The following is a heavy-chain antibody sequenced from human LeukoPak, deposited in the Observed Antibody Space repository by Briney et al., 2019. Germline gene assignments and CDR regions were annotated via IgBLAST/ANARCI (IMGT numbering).Heavy chain of an antibody. J-gene: IGHJ3*02. D-gene: IGHD3-3*01. V-gene: IGHV3-30*04. CDR3: ARESWSDPVAFDI. CDR2: ISYGGIDK. CDR1: GFNFSSYA. Sequence: SGGSLRLSCAASGFNFSSYAMHWVRQAPGEGLEWVGLISYGGIDKSYADSVKGRFTISRDSSKRTLYLQMNSLRAEDTAMYYCARESWSDPVAFDIWGLGTMVIVSS.